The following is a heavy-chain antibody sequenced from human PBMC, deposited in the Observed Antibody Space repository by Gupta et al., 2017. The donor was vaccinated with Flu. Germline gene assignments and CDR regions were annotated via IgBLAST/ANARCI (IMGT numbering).Heavy chain of an antibody. J-gene: IGHJ6*03. V-gene: IGHV4-39*01. CDR2: IYYSGST. D-gene: IGHD3-3*01. Sequence: RQPPGKGLEWIGSIYYSGSTYYNPSLKSRVAISVDTSKNQFARKLSSGTAADTAVYYCARHRTPPDYDVWSGYLYYYYMDVWGKGTTGTVS. CDR3: ARHRTPPDYDVWSGYLYYYYMDV.